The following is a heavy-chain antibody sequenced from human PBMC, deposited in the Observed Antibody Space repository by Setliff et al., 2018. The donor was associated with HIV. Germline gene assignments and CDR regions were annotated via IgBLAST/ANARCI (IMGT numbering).Heavy chain of an antibody. CDR1: GFTFGDHA. Sequence: GGSLRLSCTASGFTFGDHAMNWVRQAPGKGLEWVGRSRNKANSYTTEYAASVKGRFTISRDDSKNSLYLQMNSLKTEDTAVYYCARGRLLWSGSYYYYYMDVWGKGTTVTVSS. D-gene: IGHD3-10*01. V-gene: IGHV3-72*01. J-gene: IGHJ6*03. CDR3: ARGRLLWSGSYYYYYMDV. CDR2: SRNKANSYTT.